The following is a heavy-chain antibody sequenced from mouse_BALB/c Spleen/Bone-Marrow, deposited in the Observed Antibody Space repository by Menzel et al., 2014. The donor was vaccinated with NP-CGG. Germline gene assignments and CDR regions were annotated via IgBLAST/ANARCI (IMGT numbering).Heavy chain of an antibody. CDR1: GYTFTSYV. Sequence: VQLKESGPELVKPGASVKMSCKASGYTFTSYVMHWVKQKPGQGLEWIGFINPYNDGTKYNEKFKGKATLTSDKSSSTAYMELSSLTSEDSAVYYCAKGGNYRYDFDYWGQGTTLTVSS. J-gene: IGHJ2*01. D-gene: IGHD2-14*01. V-gene: IGHV1-14*01. CDR3: AKGGNYRYDFDY. CDR2: INPYNDGT.